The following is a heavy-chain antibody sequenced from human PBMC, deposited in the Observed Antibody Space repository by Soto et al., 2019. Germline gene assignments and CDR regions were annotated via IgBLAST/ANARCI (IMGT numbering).Heavy chain of an antibody. CDR1: GFSLTTSGVG. CDR3: APRVLRTVFGLVTTTAIYFDF. V-gene: IGHV2-5*02. D-gene: IGHD3-3*01. CDR2: IYWDDDK. J-gene: IGHJ4*02. Sequence: QITLKESGPTVVKPTETLTLTCTFSGFSLTTSGVGVGWVRQSPGKAPEWLALIYWDDDKRYSTSLKSRLTITKDTSKNQVVLTMANGDPADTATYYCAPRVLRTVFGLVTTTAIYFDFWGQGTPVVVSS.